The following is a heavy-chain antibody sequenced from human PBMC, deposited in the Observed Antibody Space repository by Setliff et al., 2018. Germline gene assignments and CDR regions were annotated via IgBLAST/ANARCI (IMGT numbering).Heavy chain of an antibody. CDR1: GFTLGDYA. CDR3: AKYPSNSVYNYFDP. CDR2: ISGSCGAT. Sequence: GGSLRLSCTASGFTLGDYAMSWVRQAPGKGLEWVSGISGSCGATYYAASVKGRFSISRDNSKNTLSLQMNSLRAEDTAIYYCAKYPSNSVYNYFDPWGQGTLVTGSS. V-gene: IGHV3-23*01. J-gene: IGHJ5*02. D-gene: IGHD1-7*01.